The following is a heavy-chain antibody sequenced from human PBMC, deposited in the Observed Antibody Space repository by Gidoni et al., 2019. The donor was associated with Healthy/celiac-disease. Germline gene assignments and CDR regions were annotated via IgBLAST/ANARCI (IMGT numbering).Heavy chain of an antibody. V-gene: IGHV3-66*02. D-gene: IGHD6-13*01. Sequence: EVQLAESGRGLVQPGGSLRLSCAASGFTVSSDYMSWVRQAQGKGLEWVSVIYSGGSTYYADSVQGRFTISRDNSKNTLYLQMNSLRAEDTAVYYCARETSYSSSWYRGYWFDPWGQGTLVTVSS. CDR2: IYSGGST. J-gene: IGHJ5*02. CDR3: ARETSYSSSWYRGYWFDP. CDR1: GFTVSSDY.